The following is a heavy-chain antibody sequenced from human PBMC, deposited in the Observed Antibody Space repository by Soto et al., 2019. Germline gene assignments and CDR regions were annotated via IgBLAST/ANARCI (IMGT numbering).Heavy chain of an antibody. V-gene: IGHV1-46*01. Sequence: ASVRFSDRASGYTCTCRYMHYVRQTPGQGLEWMGIINPSGGSTSYAQKFQGRVTMTRDTSTSTVYMELSSLRSEDTAVYYCARESYDSSGYSTNYYYYGMDVWGQGTTVTAP. D-gene: IGHD3-22*01. J-gene: IGHJ6*02. CDR1: GYTCTCRY. CDR2: INPSGGST. CDR3: ARESYDSSGYSTNYYYYGMDV.